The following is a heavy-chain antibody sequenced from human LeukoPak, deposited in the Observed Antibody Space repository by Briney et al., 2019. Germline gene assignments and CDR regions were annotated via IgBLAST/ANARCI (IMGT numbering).Heavy chain of an antibody. CDR1: GGSFSGYY. J-gene: IGHJ4*02. Sequence: PSETPSLTCAVYGGSFSGYYWSWIRQPPGKGLEWIGEINHSGSTNYNPSLKSRVTISVDTSKNQFSLKLSSVTAADTAVYYCARGRKDIVVVPAAIFNYWGQGTLVTVSS. CDR3: ARGRKDIVVVPAAIFNY. V-gene: IGHV4-34*01. CDR2: INHSGST. D-gene: IGHD2-2*01.